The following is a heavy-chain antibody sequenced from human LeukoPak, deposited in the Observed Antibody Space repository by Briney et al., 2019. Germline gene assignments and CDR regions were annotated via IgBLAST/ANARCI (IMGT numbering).Heavy chain of an antibody. V-gene: IGHV3-30-3*01. CDR2: ISYDGSNK. J-gene: IGHJ3*02. CDR3: ARVLDTAMVFDAFDI. Sequence: GGSLRLSCAASGFTFSSYAMHWARQAPGKGLEWVAVISYDGSNKYYADSVKGRFTISRDNSKNTLYLQMNSLRAEDTAVYYCARVLDTAMVFDAFDIWGQGTMVTVSS. CDR1: GFTFSSYA. D-gene: IGHD5-18*01.